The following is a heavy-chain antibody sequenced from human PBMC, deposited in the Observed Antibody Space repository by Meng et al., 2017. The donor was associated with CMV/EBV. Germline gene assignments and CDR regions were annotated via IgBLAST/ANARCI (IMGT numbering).Heavy chain of an antibody. CDR3: TRGIPPVKEYGMEGYGMNV. Sequence: LTGAGLGSTFSRYWMHWVRQAPGKGLVWVSRINSDGSRTRDADSVKGRFTISRDNAKNTLYLQMNSLRAEDTAVYYCTRGIPPVKEYGMEGYGMNVWGRGTTVTVSS. D-gene: IGHD2-8*01. CDR1: GSTFSRYW. CDR2: INSDGSRT. J-gene: IGHJ6*02. V-gene: IGHV3-74*01.